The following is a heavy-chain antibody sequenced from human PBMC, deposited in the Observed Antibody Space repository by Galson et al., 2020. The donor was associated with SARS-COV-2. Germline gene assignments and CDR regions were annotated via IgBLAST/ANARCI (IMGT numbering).Heavy chain of an antibody. CDR1: GGSINNDFYY. V-gene: IGHV4-39*01. Sequence: SEALSLTCTVSGGSINNDFYYWGWIRQSPGKGLGWIGSMKQSGTSFYSPSLNSRVTISIDTSKNQFSLRLTSVAAADTAVYFCTRSQTAGFAPLGYWGQGTLVTVSS. CDR3: TRSQTAGFAPLGY. CDR2: MKQSGTS. D-gene: IGHD3-16*01. J-gene: IGHJ4*02.